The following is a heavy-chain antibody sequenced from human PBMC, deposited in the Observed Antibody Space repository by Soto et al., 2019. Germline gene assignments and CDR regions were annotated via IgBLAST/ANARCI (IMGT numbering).Heavy chain of an antibody. CDR3: ALKVVTYYDN. V-gene: IGHV1-46*01. CDR1: GYSFTSTY. J-gene: IGHJ4*02. Sequence: QVQLVQSGAEVKKPGASVRISCRASGYSFTSTYVHWVRQAPGQGPEWMGIINPAGGTTYYAQKFQGRLTITSDTSTDTVFMDLNDLTSEDTAVYFCALKVVTYYDNSGQGTLLTVSS. CDR2: INPAGGTT. D-gene: IGHD2-21*02.